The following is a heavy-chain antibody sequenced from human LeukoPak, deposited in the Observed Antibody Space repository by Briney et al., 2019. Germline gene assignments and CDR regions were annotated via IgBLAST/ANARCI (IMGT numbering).Heavy chain of an antibody. V-gene: IGHV3-30-3*01. CDR1: GFTFSTYA. J-gene: IGHJ4*02. CDR3: ARDQVGGAVDY. Sequence: GRSLRLSCAASGFTFSTYATHWVRQAPGKGLEWVAVISDSGTKKYYEDSVKGRFTLSRDNSKNMLYLQMNSLRVEDTAVYYCARDQVGGAVDYWGQGTLVTVSS. D-gene: IGHD6-13*01. CDR2: ISDSGTKK.